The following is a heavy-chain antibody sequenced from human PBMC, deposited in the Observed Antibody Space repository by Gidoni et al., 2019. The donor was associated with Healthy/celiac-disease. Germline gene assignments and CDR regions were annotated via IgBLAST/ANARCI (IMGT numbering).Heavy chain of an antibody. D-gene: IGHD3-3*01. CDR1: GFTVSSYE. Sequence: EVQLVESGGGLVQPGGSLRLSCAAYGFTVSSYEMNWVRQAPGKGLEWVSYISSSGSTIYYADSVKGRFTISRDNAKNSLYLQMNSLRAEDTAVYYCARDQRFLEWLFFDYWGQGTLVTVSS. J-gene: IGHJ4*02. V-gene: IGHV3-48*03. CDR2: ISSSGSTI. CDR3: ARDQRFLEWLFFDY.